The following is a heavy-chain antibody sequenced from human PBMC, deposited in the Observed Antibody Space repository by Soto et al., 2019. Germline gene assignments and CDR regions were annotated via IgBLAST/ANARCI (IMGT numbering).Heavy chain of an antibody. Sequence: EVQLVESGGGLVQPGRSLRLSCAASGFTFDDYAMHWVRQAPGKGLEWVSGISWNSGSIGYADSVKGRFTISRDHAKNSLYLQMNRLRAEDTALYYCAKELAKRDWFDPWRQGTLGTVSS. V-gene: IGHV3-9*01. J-gene: IGHJ5*02. CDR3: AKELAKRDWFDP. CDR1: GFTFDDYA. CDR2: ISWNSGSI. D-gene: IGHD6-13*01.